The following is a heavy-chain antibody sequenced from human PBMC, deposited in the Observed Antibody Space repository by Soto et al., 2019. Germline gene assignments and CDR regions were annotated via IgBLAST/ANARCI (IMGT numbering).Heavy chain of an antibody. CDR3: ARDGYNGFDY. Sequence: GGSLRLSCAPSGFIFRNYLMHWVRQAPGKGLVWISRINSDGSSASYADSVKGRFTISRDNTKNTLYLQMHSLRDEDTAVYYCARDGYNGFDYWGQGTLVTVSS. CDR2: INSDGSSA. J-gene: IGHJ4*02. V-gene: IGHV3-74*01. D-gene: IGHD5-12*01. CDR1: GFIFRNYL.